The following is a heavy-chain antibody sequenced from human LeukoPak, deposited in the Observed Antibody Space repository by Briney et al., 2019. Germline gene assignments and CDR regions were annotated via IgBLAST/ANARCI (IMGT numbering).Heavy chain of an antibody. Sequence: PGGSLRLSCAASGFTFSSYAMSWVRQAPGKGLEWVSAISGSGGSTYYADSVKGRFTISRDNSKNTLYLQMNSLRAEDTAVYYCATDTMVRGVITPLYYYYGMDVWGQGTTVTVSS. V-gene: IGHV3-23*01. J-gene: IGHJ6*02. D-gene: IGHD3-10*01. CDR1: GFTFSSYA. CDR3: ATDTMVRGVITPLYYYYGMDV. CDR2: ISGSGGST.